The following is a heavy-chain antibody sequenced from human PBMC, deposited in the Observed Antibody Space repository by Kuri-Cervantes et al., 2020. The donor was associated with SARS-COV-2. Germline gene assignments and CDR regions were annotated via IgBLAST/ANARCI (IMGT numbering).Heavy chain of an antibody. CDR3: ARVGDYYGSGSVDY. D-gene: IGHD3-10*01. J-gene: IGHJ4*02. CDR2: INHSGST. Sequence: GSLRLSCAVYGGSFSGYYWSWIRQPPGKGLEWIGEINHSGSTNYNPSFKSRVTISVDTSKNQFSLKLSSVTAADTAVYYCARVGDYYGSGSVDYWGQGTLVTVSS. CDR1: GGSFSGYY. V-gene: IGHV4-34*01.